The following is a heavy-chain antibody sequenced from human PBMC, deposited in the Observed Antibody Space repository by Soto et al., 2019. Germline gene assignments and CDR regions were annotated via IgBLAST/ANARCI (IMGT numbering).Heavy chain of an antibody. CDR1: GYTFTSYA. CDR3: ARVEDYYDSSGPQIAFDI. V-gene: IGHV1-3*01. D-gene: IGHD3-22*01. Sequence: VASVKVSCKASGYTFTSYAMHWVRQAPGQRLEWMGWINAGNGNTKYSQKFQGRVTITRDTSASTAYMELSSLRSEDTAVYYCARVEDYYDSSGPQIAFDIWGQGTMVTVS. J-gene: IGHJ3*02. CDR2: INAGNGNT.